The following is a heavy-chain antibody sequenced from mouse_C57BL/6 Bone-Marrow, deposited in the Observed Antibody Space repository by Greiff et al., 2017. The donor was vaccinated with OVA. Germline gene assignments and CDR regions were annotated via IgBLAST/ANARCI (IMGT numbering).Heavy chain of an antibody. CDR2: IWSGGST. CDR3: ARGDGYSYYFDY. D-gene: IGHD2-3*01. J-gene: IGHJ2*01. CDR1: GFSLTSYG. V-gene: IGHV2-2*01. Sequence: QVQLQQSGPGLVQPSQSLSITCTVFGFSLTSYGVHWVRQSPGKGLEWLGVIWSGGSTDYNAAFISRLSISKDNSKSQVFFKMNSLQADDTAIYYCARGDGYSYYFDYWGQGTTLTVSS.